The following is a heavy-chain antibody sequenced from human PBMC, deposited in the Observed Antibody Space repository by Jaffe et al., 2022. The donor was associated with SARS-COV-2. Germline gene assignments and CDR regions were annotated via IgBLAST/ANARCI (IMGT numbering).Heavy chain of an antibody. CDR3: AKDSSSWYGFSLLGPDY. D-gene: IGHD6-13*01. CDR1: GFTFDDYA. J-gene: IGHJ4*02. Sequence: EVQLVESGGGLVQPGRSLRLSCAASGFTFDDYAMHWVRQAPGKGLEWVSGISWNSGSIGYADSVKGRFTISRDNAKNSLYLQMNSLRAEDTALYYCAKDSSSWYGFSLLGPDYWGQGTLVTVSS. V-gene: IGHV3-9*01. CDR2: ISWNSGSI.